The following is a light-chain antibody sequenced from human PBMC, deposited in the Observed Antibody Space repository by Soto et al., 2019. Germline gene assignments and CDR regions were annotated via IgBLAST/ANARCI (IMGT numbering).Light chain of an antibody. CDR3: RQQYAWPLIT. J-gene: IGKJ5*01. V-gene: IGKV3-11*01. CDR2: DPS. CDR1: QSVSTN. Sequence: EIVLTQSPATLSLSPGERATLSCRASQSVSTNLAWYQQKVGQAPRRLIYDPSTSATGIPARFSGSGAGTDFTLPISSLEPEDFVVYYCRQQYAWPLITFGRGTRLEIK.